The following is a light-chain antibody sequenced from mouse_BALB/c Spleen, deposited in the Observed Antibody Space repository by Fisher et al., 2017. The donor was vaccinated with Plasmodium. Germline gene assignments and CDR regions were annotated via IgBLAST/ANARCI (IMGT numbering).Light chain of an antibody. CDR2: YFS. CDR1: QSISNY. V-gene: IGKV5-45*01. Sequence: DIVLTQSTATLSVTPGDRVSLSCRASQSISNYLHWYQQKSHESPRLLISYFSQSISGIPSRFSGSGSGTDFTLSINSVETEDFGMYFCQQSNGWPLTFGAGTKLELK. CDR3: QQSNGWPLT. J-gene: IGKJ5*01.